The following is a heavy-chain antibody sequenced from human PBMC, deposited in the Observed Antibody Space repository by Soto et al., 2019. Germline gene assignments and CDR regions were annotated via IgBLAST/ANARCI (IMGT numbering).Heavy chain of an antibody. Sequence: QVQLVQSGAEVKKPGASVKVSCKASGYTFISYGINWVRQAPGQGLEWMGWISAYNGNTNYVQKFQGRVTLTTDTHTSTANMELRRLRSDDTAVYYCARGRYASSGYYLFWGQGTLVTVPS. CDR3: ARGRYASSGYYLF. CDR1: GYTFISYG. V-gene: IGHV1-18*01. CDR2: ISAYNGNT. D-gene: IGHD3-22*01. J-gene: IGHJ4*02.